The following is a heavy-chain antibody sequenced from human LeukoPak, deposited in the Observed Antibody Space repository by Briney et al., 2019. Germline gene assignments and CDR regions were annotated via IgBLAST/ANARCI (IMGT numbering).Heavy chain of an antibody. CDR1: GDSFTSYW. CDR2: IYPGDSDT. D-gene: IGHD2-15*01. V-gene: IGHV5-51*01. Sequence: GESLKISCKGSGDSFTSYWIGWVRQMPGKGLEWMGTIYPGDSDTRYSPTFQGQVTISADKSISTAYLQWSSLKASDTAMYYGASGTTYCSGGSCPAGYWGQGTLVTVSS. J-gene: IGHJ4*02. CDR3: ASGTTYCSGGSCPAGY.